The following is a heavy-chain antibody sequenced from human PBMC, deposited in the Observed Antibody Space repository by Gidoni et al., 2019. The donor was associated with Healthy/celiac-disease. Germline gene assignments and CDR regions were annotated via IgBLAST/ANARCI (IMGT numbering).Heavy chain of an antibody. Sequence: EVQLVESGGGLVKPGGSLSLSCAASGFTFRNAWMSWVRQAQGKGLEWVGRNKSKTDGGTTDYAAPVKGRFTISRDDSKNTLYLQMNSLKTEDTAVYYCTTVGYSGYALDYWGQGTLVTVSS. V-gene: IGHV3-15*01. CDR3: TTVGYSGYALDY. J-gene: IGHJ4*02. CDR1: GFTFRNAW. D-gene: IGHD5-12*01. CDR2: NKSKTDGGTT.